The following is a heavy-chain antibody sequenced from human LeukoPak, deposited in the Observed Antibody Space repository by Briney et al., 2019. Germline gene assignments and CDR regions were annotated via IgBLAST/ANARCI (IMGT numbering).Heavy chain of an antibody. CDR1: GFTFSTYA. Sequence: GGSLRLSCAASGFTFSTYAMSWVRQAPGKGLEWVSLISGSGGSIHYADSVKGRFTISRDNSKNTLYLQMNNLRAEDMAVYYCAKPKQWLVGFDYWGQGTQVTVSS. CDR3: AKPKQWLVGFDY. CDR2: ISGSGGSI. J-gene: IGHJ4*02. D-gene: IGHD6-19*01. V-gene: IGHV3-23*01.